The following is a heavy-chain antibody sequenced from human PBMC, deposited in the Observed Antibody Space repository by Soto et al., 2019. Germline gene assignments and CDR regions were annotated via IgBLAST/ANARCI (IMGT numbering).Heavy chain of an antibody. Sequence: QITLKESGPTLVKPTQTLTLTCTFSGFSLTTRGVGVGWIRQPPGKGMECLALISSNDDKRYSPSLQIRLSITKDTSKNQVVLTVTNVDPVDTATYYCAHIPNYYQYDWFDPWCKGTLVTVSS. V-gene: IGHV2-5*01. D-gene: IGHD3-16*01. CDR1: GFSLTTRGVG. CDR3: AHIPNYYQYDWFDP. J-gene: IGHJ5*02. CDR2: ISSNDDK.